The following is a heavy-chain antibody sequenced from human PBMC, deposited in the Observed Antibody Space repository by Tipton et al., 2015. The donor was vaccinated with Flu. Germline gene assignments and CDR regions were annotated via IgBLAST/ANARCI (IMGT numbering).Heavy chain of an antibody. D-gene: IGHD3-22*01. J-gene: IGHJ4*02. V-gene: IGHV4-39*07. CDR2: IYYSGST. Sequence: TLSLTCTVSGGSISSSSYYWGWIRQPPGKGLEWIGSIYYSGSTYYNPSLKSRVTISVDTSKNQSSLKLSSVTAADTAGYYCARDSWTRNSSGYPYWGQGTLVTVSS. CDR3: ARDSWTRNSSGYPY. CDR1: GGSISSSSYY.